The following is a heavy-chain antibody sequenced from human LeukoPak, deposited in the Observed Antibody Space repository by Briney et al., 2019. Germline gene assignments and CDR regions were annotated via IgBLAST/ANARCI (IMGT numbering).Heavy chain of an antibody. CDR1: GGTFTSYA. D-gene: IGHD6-13*01. J-gene: IGHJ5*02. V-gene: IGHV1-69*05. Sequence: SVKVSFKASGGTFTSYAISWVRQAPGQGLEWMGGIIPIFGTANYAHKFHGRVTITTDESTSTASMELSSLRSEDTAVYYCARGTIAAARFDPWGQGTLVTVSS. CDR3: ARGTIAAARFDP. CDR2: IIPIFGTA.